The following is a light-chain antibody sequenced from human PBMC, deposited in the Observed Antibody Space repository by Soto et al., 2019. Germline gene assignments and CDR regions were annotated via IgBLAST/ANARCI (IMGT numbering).Light chain of an antibody. J-gene: IGLJ3*02. CDR3: QTWASGTRV. Sequence: QPVLTQPPSASASLGASVELTCTLSSGHRNYAIAWHQQQPQQGPRFLVKLNNDGSHNKGDGIPDRFSGSSSGPVRYLTISSLQSEDEADYYCQTWASGTRVFGGGTKLTVL. V-gene: IGLV4-69*02. CDR1: SGHRNYA. CDR2: LNNDGSH.